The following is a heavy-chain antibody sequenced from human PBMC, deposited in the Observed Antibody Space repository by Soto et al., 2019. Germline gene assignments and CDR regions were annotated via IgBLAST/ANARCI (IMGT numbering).Heavy chain of an antibody. CDR1: GYTFTSYY. D-gene: IGHD5-12*01. J-gene: IGHJ6*02. V-gene: IGHV1-46*01. CDR3: SREFSVYSGYEAWIGGGDRYYYYYGMDV. CDR2: INTSGGST. Sequence: GASVKVSCKASGYTFTSYYMHWVRQAPGQGLEWMGIINTSGGSTSYAQKFQGRVTMTRDTSTSTVYMELSSLRSEDTAVYYCSREFSVYSGYEAWIGGGDRYYYYYGMDVWGQGTTVTVSS.